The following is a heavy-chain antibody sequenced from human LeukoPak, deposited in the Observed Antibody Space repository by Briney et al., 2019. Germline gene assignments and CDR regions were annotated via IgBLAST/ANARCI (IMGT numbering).Heavy chain of an antibody. CDR3: AREGDDFWSGPTGPSYYYYGMDV. V-gene: IGHV4-34*01. D-gene: IGHD3-3*01. CDR1: GGSFSGYY. CDR2: INHSGST. Sequence: SETLSLTCAVYGGSFSGYYWSWIRQPPGKGLEWIGEINHSGSTNYNPSLKSRVTISVDTSKNQFSLKLSSVTAADTAVYYCAREGDDFWSGPTGPSYYYYGMDVWGQGTTVTVSS. J-gene: IGHJ6*02.